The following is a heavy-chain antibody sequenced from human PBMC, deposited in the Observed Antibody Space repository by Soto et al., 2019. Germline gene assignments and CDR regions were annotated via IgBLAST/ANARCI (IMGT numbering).Heavy chain of an antibody. Sequence: GGSLRLSCAASGFTFSSYWISWVCQAPAPGLEWESNIKQDGSEKYYVDSVKGRFTISRDNAKNSLYLQMNSLRAEDTAVYYCAREGSTYDSSGYYDAFDIWGQGTMVTVSS. CDR3: AREGSTYDSSGYYDAFDI. D-gene: IGHD3-22*01. J-gene: IGHJ3*02. CDR2: IKQDGSEK. V-gene: IGHV3-7*01. CDR1: GFTFSSYW.